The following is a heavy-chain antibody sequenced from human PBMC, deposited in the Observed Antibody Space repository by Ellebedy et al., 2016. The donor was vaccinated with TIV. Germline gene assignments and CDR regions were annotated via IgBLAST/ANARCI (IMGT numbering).Heavy chain of an antibody. CDR2: IYTSGST. CDR3: AGSYRQYDFWSGSDY. J-gene: IGHJ4*02. V-gene: IGHV4-4*07. D-gene: IGHD3-3*01. Sequence: SETLSLTXTVSGGSISSYYWSWIRQPAGKGLEWIGRIYTSGSTNYNPSLKSRVTMSVDTSKNQFSLKLSSVTAADTAVYYCAGSYRQYDFWSGSDYWGQGTLVTVSS. CDR1: GGSISSYY.